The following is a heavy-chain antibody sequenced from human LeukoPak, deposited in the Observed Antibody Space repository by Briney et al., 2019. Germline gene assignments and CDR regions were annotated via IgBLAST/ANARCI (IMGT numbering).Heavy chain of an antibody. CDR3: AKDRELGSTSTGGY. J-gene: IGHJ4*02. Sequence: GGSLRLSCAASGFTFSSYAMSWVRQAPGKGLEWVSAISGSGGSTYYADSVKGRFTISRDNSKNALYLQMNSLRAEDTAVYYCAKDRELGSTSTGGYWGQGTLVTVSS. D-gene: IGHD2-2*01. CDR1: GFTFSSYA. V-gene: IGHV3-23*01. CDR2: ISGSGGST.